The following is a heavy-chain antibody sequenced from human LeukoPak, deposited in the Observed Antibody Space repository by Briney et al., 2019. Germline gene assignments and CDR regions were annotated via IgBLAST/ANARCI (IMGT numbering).Heavy chain of an antibody. D-gene: IGHD6-13*01. CDR1: GFTFSSYA. CDR3: ANTYSSSWYDY. J-gene: IGHJ4*02. CDR2: ISYDGSNK. Sequence: GGSLRLSCAASGFTFSSYAMHWVRQAPGKGLEWVAVISYDGSNKYYADSVKGRFTISRDNSKNTLYLQMNSLRAEDTAVYYCANTYSSSWYDYWGQETLVTVSS. V-gene: IGHV3-30-3*01.